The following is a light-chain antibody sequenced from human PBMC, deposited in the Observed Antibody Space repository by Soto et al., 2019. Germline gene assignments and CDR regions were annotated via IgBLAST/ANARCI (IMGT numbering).Light chain of an antibody. J-gene: IGKJ4*01. Sequence: EIVLTQSPGTLSLSPGERATLSCRASQSVSSYLAWYQQKPGQAPRLLIYGASTRATGIPARFSGSGSGTEFILTISSLQSEDFAVYYCQQFSKWPLTFGGGTKVDIK. CDR1: QSVSSY. V-gene: IGKV3-15*01. CDR2: GAS. CDR3: QQFSKWPLT.